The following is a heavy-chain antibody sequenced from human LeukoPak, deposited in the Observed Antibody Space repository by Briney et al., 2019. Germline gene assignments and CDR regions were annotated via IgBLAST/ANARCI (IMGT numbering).Heavy chain of an antibody. CDR1: GVSIGSHY. V-gene: IGHV4-59*11. CDR3: ARDAY. Sequence: SETLSLTCTVSGVSIGSHYWSWIRQSLGKGLEWIGCVYNSGTTVYNPSLTGRVTISVDTSKNQYSLSLRSVTAADAAVYYCARDAYWGQGILVTVSS. J-gene: IGHJ4*02. CDR2: VYNSGTT.